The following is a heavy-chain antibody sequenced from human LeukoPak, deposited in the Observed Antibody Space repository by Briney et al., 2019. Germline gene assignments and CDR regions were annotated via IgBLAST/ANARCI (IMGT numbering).Heavy chain of an antibody. CDR3: ARDPAGYYPH. Sequence: PSETLSLTCTVSGGSVSSGNYYWSWIRQPPGKGLEWIGYTYNSGSTNYNPSLKSRVTISVDTSKNQFSLKLTSVTAADTTVYYCARDPAGYYPHWGQGTLVTVSS. CDR1: GGSVSSGNYY. J-gene: IGHJ4*02. V-gene: IGHV4-61*01. CDR2: TYNSGST. D-gene: IGHD3-16*01.